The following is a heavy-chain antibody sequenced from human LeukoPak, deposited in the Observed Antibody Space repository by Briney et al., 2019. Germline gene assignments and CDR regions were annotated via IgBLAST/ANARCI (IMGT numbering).Heavy chain of an antibody. CDR3: AKDIPPLIVGATTYYYHGMDV. J-gene: IGHJ6*02. Sequence: GGSLRLSCAASGFTFSSYAMSWVRQAPGKGLEWVSAISGSGGSTYYADSVKGRFTISRDNSKNTLYLQMNSLRAEDTAVYYCAKDIPPLIVGATTYYYHGMDVWGQGTTVTVSS. V-gene: IGHV3-23*01. D-gene: IGHD1-26*01. CDR1: GFTFSSYA. CDR2: ISGSGGST.